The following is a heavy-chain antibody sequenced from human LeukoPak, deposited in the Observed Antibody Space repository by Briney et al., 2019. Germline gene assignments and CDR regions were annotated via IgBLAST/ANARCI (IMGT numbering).Heavy chain of an antibody. Sequence: GGSLRLSCAASGFTFSSYAMSWVRQAPGKGLEWVSAISGSGGSTYYADSVKGRFTISRDNSKNTLYLQMNSLRAEDTAVYYCTRVYGYSSSRRVWFDPWGQGTLVTVSS. D-gene: IGHD6-13*01. J-gene: IGHJ5*02. V-gene: IGHV3-23*01. CDR3: TRVYGYSSSRRVWFDP. CDR2: ISGSGGST. CDR1: GFTFSSYA.